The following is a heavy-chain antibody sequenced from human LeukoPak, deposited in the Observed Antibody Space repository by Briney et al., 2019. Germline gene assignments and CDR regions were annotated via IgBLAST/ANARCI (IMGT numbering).Heavy chain of an antibody. CDR3: ARDQERSDNWFDP. Sequence: GASVKVSFKASGYTFTSYGINWVRQAPGQGLEWMGWISAYNRNTNYAQKFQGRVTLTTDTSTSTAYMELRSLRSDDTALYYCARDQERSDNWFDPWGQGTLVTVSS. D-gene: IGHD3-3*01. J-gene: IGHJ5*02. CDR2: ISAYNRNT. V-gene: IGHV1-18*04. CDR1: GYTFTSYG.